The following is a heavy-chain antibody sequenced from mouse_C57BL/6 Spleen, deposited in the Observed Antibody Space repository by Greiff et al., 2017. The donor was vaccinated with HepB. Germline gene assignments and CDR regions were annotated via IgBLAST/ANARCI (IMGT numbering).Heavy chain of an antibody. D-gene: IGHD3-1*01. CDR3: ARGLGFYFDD. V-gene: IGHV1-26*01. CDR1: GYTFTDYY. J-gene: IGHJ2*01. Sequence: EVQLQQSGPELVKPGASVKISCKASGYTFTDYYMNWVKQSHGKSLEWIGDINPNNGGTSYNQKFKGKATLTVDKSSSTAYMELRSLTSEDSAVYYCARGLGFYFDDWGQGTTLTVSS. CDR2: INPNNGGT.